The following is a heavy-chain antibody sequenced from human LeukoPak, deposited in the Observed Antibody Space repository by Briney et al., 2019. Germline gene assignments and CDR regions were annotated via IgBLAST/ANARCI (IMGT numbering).Heavy chain of an antibody. J-gene: IGHJ3*02. CDR1: GFTFSNYA. CDR2: IRYDGSNK. CDR3: AKVGYYYGSGSSFDI. Sequence: GRSLRLSCAASGFTFSNYAMHWVRQAPGKGLEWVAFIRYDGSNKYYADSVKGRFTISRDNSKNTLYLQMNSLRAEDTAVYYCAKVGYYYGSGSSFDIWGQGTMVTVSS. D-gene: IGHD3-10*01. V-gene: IGHV3-30*02.